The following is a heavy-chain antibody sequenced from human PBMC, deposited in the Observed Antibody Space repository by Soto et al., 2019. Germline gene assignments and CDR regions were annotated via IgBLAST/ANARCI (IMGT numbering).Heavy chain of an antibody. D-gene: IGHD5-12*01. CDR1: GGSINSADYY. J-gene: IGHJ6*02. CDR2: IYYSGST. CDR3: ARAIVVTIGGMDV. Sequence: PSETLSLTCTVSGGSINSADYYWSWVRQPPGKGLEWIGYIYYSGSTYFNPSLKSRVTISKDTSKNQLSLRLSSVTAADTAVYYCARAIVVTIGGMDVWGQGTTVTVSS. V-gene: IGHV4-30-4*01.